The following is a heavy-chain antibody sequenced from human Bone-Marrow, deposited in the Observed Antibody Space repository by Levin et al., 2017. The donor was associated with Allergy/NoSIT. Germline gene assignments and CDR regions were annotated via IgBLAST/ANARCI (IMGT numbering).Heavy chain of an antibody. CDR3: TTVRYGSYPFY. CDR2: IKSKSDGGTT. CDR1: GFSFTNAW. J-gene: IGHJ4*01. D-gene: IGHD1-26*01. Sequence: SCAASGFSFTNAWMSWVRQAPGKGLEWVGRIKSKSDGGTTDYAAPVKGRFTISRDDSNNTLFLQMNTLKTEDTALYYCTTVRYGSYPFYWGHGTLVTVSS. V-gene: IGHV3-15*01.